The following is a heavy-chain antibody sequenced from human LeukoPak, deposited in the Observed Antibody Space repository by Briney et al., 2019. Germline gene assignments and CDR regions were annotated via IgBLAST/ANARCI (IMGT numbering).Heavy chain of an antibody. D-gene: IGHD5-24*01. CDR2: TTSKGDGGTT. J-gene: IGHJ4*02. CDR1: GFTFSSYA. Sequence: PGGSLRLSCAASGFTFSSYAMHWVRQTPGKGLEWVGRTTSKGDGGTTHYAAPVKGRFIISRDDSKGTLYLQLNSLRTDDTAVYYCLAQYYFDYWGRGTLVTVSS. V-gene: IGHV3-15*01. CDR3: LAQYYFDY.